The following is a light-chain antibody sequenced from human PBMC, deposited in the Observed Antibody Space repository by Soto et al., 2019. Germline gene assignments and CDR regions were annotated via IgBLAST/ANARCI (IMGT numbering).Light chain of an antibody. V-gene: IGKV1-5*01. CDR2: DAS. CDR1: QSVRNW. Sequence: DIQMTQSPSTLSASVGDRVTITCRASQSVRNWLAWYQQKPGKAPKVLIYDASSLHSGVPSRFSGSGSGTEFTLTISSLQSEDFAVYYCQQYNNWPPTWTFGQGTKVEIK. CDR3: QQYNNWPPTWT. J-gene: IGKJ1*01.